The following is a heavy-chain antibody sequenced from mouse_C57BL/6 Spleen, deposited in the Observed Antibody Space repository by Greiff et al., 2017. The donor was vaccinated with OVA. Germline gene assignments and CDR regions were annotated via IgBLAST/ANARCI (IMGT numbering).Heavy chain of an antibody. J-gene: IGHJ1*03. CDR2: IWTGGGT. CDR3: ASHYYGSSYWYFDV. D-gene: IGHD1-1*01. Sequence: VQLKESGPGLVAPSQSLSITCTVSGFSLTSYAISWVRQPPGKGLEWLGVIWTGGGTNYNSALKSRLSISKDNSKSQVFLKMNSLQTDDTARYYCASHYYGSSYWYFDVWGTGTTVTVSS. CDR1: GFSLTSYA. V-gene: IGHV2-9-1*01.